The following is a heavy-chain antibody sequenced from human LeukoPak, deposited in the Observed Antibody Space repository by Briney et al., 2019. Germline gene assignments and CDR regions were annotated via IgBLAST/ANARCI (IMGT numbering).Heavy chain of an antibody. CDR3: ARRWEP. D-gene: IGHD1-26*01. CDR2: IYYSGST. J-gene: IGHJ4*02. Sequence: LRLSCAASGFTFSSYAMSWVRQAPGKGLEWIGYIYYSGSTYYNPSLKSRVTISVDTSKNQFSLKLSSVTAADTAVYYCARRWEPWGQGTLVTVSS. CDR1: GFTFSSYA. V-gene: IGHV4-30-4*08.